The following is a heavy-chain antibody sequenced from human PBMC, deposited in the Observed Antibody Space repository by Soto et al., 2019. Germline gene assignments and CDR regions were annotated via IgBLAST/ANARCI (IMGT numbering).Heavy chain of an antibody. D-gene: IGHD2-15*01. CDR1: GDSISTVAYF. J-gene: IGHJ5*01. CDR3: ARGRYCLTGRCFPNWFDS. Sequence: LSLTCSVSGDSISTVAYFWAWIRQPPGQALEYIGYIYKSATTYYNPSFESRVAISLDTSKSQFSLNVTSVTAADTAVYFCARGRYCLTGRCFPNWFDSWGQGTLVTVSS. CDR2: IYKSATT. V-gene: IGHV4-30-4*08.